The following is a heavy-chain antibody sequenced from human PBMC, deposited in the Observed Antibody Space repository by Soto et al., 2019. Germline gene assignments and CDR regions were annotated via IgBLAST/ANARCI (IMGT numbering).Heavy chain of an antibody. D-gene: IGHD1-26*01. J-gene: IGHJ4*02. V-gene: IGHV4-61*05. CDR1: GGSIRSSSYY. Sequence: SETLSLTCTVSGGSIRSSSYYWGWIRQPPGKGLELIGHIYSSGSANYNPSLKSRVSMSVDTSKNQFSLKLNSVTAADTAVYYCATIVGANDYWGQGALVTVS. CDR2: IYSSGSA. CDR3: ATIVGANDY.